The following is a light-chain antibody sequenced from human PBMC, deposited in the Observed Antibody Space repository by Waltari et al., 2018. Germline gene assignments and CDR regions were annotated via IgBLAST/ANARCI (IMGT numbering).Light chain of an antibody. CDR1: RRAVGGPNH. Sequence: QSALTQPRSVSGSPGQSVTTSCTGTRRAVGGPNHFSWSQQHPGKAPKPMLSDVTKRRSGVPDRFSGSKSGNTASLTISGLQAEDEADYYCCSYAGSYTYVFGTGTKVTVL. V-gene: IGLV2-11*01. CDR2: DVT. CDR3: CSYAGSYTYV. J-gene: IGLJ1*01.